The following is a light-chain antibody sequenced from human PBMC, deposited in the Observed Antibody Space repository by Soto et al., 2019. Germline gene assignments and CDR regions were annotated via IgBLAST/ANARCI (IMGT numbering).Light chain of an antibody. CDR1: QSVSSSY. CDR2: GAS. V-gene: IGKV3-20*01. Sequence: EIVLTQSPGTLSLSPGERATLSCRASQSVSSSYLARYQQKPGQAPRLLIYGASSRATGIPDRFSGSGSGTDFTLTISRLEPEDFAVYYCQQYGSAFGQGTRLEI. CDR3: QQYGSA. J-gene: IGKJ5*01.